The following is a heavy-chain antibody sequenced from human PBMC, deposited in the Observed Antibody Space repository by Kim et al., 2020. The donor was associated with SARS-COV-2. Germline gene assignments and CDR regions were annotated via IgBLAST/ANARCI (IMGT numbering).Heavy chain of an antibody. V-gene: IGHV4-61*02. D-gene: IGHD6-13*01. Sequence: SETLSLTCTVSGGSISSGSYYWSWIRQPAGKGLEWIGRIYTSGSTNYNPSLKSRVTISVDTSKNQFSLKLSSVTAADTAVYYCARDRGSSSWYPYYYYGMDVWGQGTTVTVSS. CDR1: GGSISSGSYY. CDR2: IYTSGST. J-gene: IGHJ6*02. CDR3: ARDRGSSSWYPYYYYGMDV.